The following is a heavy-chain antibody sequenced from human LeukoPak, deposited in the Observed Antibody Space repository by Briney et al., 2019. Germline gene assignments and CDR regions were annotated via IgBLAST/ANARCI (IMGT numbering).Heavy chain of an antibody. J-gene: IGHJ5*02. CDR2: IYYSGST. D-gene: IGHD4-23*01. CDR3: AREKTYGGNRWFDP. Sequence: SETLSLTCTVSGGSISSYYWSWIRQPPGKGLEWIGCIYYSGSTNYNPSLKSRVTISVDTSKNQFSLKLSSVTAADTAVYYCAREKTYGGNRWFDPWGQGTLVTVSS. V-gene: IGHV4-59*01. CDR1: GGSISSYY.